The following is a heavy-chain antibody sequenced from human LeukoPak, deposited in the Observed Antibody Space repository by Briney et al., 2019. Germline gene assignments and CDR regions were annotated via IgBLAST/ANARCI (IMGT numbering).Heavy chain of an antibody. CDR1: GFTFSSYW. J-gene: IGHJ4*02. D-gene: IGHD4-17*01. CDR3: ARENYGELPY. Sequence: GGSLRLSCAASGFTFSSYWMHWVRQAPGKGLVWVSVIYSGGSTYYADSVKGRFTISRDNSKNTLYLQMNSLRAEDTAVYYCARENYGELPYWGQGTLVTVSS. V-gene: IGHV3-66*01. CDR2: IYSGGST.